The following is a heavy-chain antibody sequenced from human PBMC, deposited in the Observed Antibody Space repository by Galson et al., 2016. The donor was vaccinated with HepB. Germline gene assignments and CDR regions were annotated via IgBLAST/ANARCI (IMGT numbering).Heavy chain of an antibody. CDR3: ARDRKYYDSRLDY. J-gene: IGHJ4*02. V-gene: IGHV4-31*03. D-gene: IGHD3-22*01. Sequence: TLSLTCTVSGGSISSGGYYWSWIRQHPGKGLEWIGYISYSGSTYYNPSLKSRVTISVDTSKNQFALKLSSVTAADTAVYYCARDRKYYDSRLDYWGQGTLVTVSS. CDR2: ISYSGST. CDR1: GGSISSGGYY.